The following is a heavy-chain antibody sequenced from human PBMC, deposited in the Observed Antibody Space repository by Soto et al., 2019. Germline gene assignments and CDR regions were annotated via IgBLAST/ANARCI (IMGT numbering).Heavy chain of an antibody. CDR1: GFTLSNYA. CDR3: AKDGPGLWLTFQH. D-gene: IGHD5-18*01. CDR2: ISGSGGST. Sequence: EVQLLESGGGLVQPGGSPRLSCAASGFTLSNYAMSWVRQAPGKGLEWVSAISGSGGSTYYADSVKGRFTISRDNSKNTLYLQMNSLRAEDTAVYYCAKDGPGLWLTFQHWGQGTLVTVSS. J-gene: IGHJ1*01. V-gene: IGHV3-23*01.